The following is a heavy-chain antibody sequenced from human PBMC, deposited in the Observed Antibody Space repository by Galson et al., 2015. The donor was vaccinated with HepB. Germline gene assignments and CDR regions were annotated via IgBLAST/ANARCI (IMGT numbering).Heavy chain of an antibody. V-gene: IGHV3-21*01. D-gene: IGHD3-22*01. CDR3: ARGDSSGFYLTKEYFQH. J-gene: IGHJ1*01. CDR1: GFTFNTYS. Sequence: LRLSCAASGFTFNTYSMNWVRQAPGKELEWVSSISSSSSYIYYADSVKGRFTISRDNAKNSLYLQMISLRAEDTAVYYCARGDSSGFYLTKEYFQHWGQGTLVTVSS. CDR2: ISSSSSYI.